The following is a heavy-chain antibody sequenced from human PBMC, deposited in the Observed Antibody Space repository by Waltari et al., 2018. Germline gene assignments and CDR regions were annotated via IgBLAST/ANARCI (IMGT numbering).Heavy chain of an antibody. CDR3: ARGARVGAFDY. Sequence: VQLVQSGAEVKKPGSSVKVSCTASGGTFSSYAISWGRQAPGQGREWMGGIIPIFGTANYARKFQARDTITADESPSTAYMGLGSLGSEDTAVYYCARGARVGAFDYWGQGTLVTVSS. V-gene: IGHV1-69*01. CDR1: GGTFSSYA. D-gene: IGHD3-16*01. CDR2: IIPIFGTA. J-gene: IGHJ4*02.